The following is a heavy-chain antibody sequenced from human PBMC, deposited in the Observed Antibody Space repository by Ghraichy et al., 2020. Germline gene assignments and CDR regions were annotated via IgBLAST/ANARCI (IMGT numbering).Heavy chain of an antibody. J-gene: IGHJ6*02. CDR2: IKQDGSEK. Sequence: GESLNISCAASGFTFSSYWMSWVRQAPGKGLEWVANIKQDGSEKYYVDSVKGRFTISRDNAKNSLYLQMNSLRAEDTAVYYCARDRQWLPEYYYYYYGMDVWGQGTTVTGSS. CDR3: ARDRQWLPEYYYYYYGMDV. CDR1: GFTFSSYW. D-gene: IGHD6-19*01. V-gene: IGHV3-7*03.